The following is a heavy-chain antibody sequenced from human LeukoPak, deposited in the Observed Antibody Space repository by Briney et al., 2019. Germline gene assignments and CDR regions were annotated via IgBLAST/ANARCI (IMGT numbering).Heavy chain of an antibody. D-gene: IGHD5-12*01. J-gene: IGHJ4*02. Sequence: SETLSLTCAVYGGSFSGYYWSWIRQPRGKGLEWIGEINHSGSTNYNPSLKSRVTISVDTSKNQFSLKLSSVTAADTAVYYCARGKWLRSSFDYWGQGTLVTVSS. CDR1: GGSFSGYY. CDR3: ARGKWLRSSFDY. V-gene: IGHV4-34*01. CDR2: INHSGST.